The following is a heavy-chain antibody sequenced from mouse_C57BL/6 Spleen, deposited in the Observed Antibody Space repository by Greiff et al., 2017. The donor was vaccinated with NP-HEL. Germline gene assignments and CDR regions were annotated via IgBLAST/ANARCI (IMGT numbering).Heavy chain of an antibody. CDR3: ARSDYGSSYWYFDV. Sequence: VQLQQSGAELVKPGASVKISCKASGYAFSSYWMNWVKQRPGKGLEWIGQIYPGDGDTNYNGKFTGKATLTADKSSSTAYMQLSSLTSEDSAVYFCARSDYGSSYWYFDVWGTGTTVTVSS. J-gene: IGHJ1*03. CDR1: GYAFSSYW. D-gene: IGHD1-1*01. CDR2: IYPGDGDT. V-gene: IGHV1-80*01.